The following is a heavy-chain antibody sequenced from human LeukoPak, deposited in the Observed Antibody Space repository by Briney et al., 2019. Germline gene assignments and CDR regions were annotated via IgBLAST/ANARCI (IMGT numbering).Heavy chain of an antibody. D-gene: IGHD2-2*01. V-gene: IGHV5-51*01. CDR2: IYPGDSDT. CDR1: GYSFTSYW. CDR3: ARGGRGKYQLLYWFDP. J-gene: IGHJ5*02. Sequence: GESLKISCKGSGYSFTSYWIGWVRQMPGKGLEWMGIIYPGDSDTRYSPSFQGQVTISADKSISTAYLQWSSLKASDTAMYYCARGGRGKYQLLYWFDPWGQGTLVTVSS.